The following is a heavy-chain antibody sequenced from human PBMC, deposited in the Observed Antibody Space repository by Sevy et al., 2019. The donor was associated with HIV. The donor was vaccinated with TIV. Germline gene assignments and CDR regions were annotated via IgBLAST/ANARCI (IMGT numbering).Heavy chain of an antibody. V-gene: IGHV1-18*01. J-gene: IGHJ4*02. CDR1: GYTFTSYG. CDR2: ISAYNGNT. Sequence: ASVKVSCKASGYTFTSYGISWVRQAPGQGLEWMGWISAYNGNTNYAQKLQGRVTMTTDTSTSTAYMELRGLRSDDTAVYYCARDPPYYYDSSGPLDYWGQGTLVTVSS. CDR3: ARDPPYYYDSSGPLDY. D-gene: IGHD3-22*01.